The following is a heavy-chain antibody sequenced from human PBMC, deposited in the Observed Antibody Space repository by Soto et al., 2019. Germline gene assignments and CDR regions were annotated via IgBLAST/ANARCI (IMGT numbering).Heavy chain of an antibody. J-gene: IGHJ3*02. CDR3: ARNPSNWGFFDAFDI. Sequence: ASVKVSCKASGYTFTGYYMHWVRQAPGQGLEWMGWINPNSGGTNYAQKFQGWVTMTRDTSISTAYMELSRLRSDDTAVYYCARNPSNWGFFDAFDIWGQGTMVTVSS. CDR1: GYTFTGYY. V-gene: IGHV1-2*04. CDR2: INPNSGGT. D-gene: IGHD7-27*01.